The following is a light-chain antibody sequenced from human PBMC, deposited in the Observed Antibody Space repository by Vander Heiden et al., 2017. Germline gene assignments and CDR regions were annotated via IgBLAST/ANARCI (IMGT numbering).Light chain of an antibody. Sequence: DIQMTQSPSTLSASVGDRVTITCRASQSIGSWVAWYQQKPGKAPKLLIYKASNLESGVPSRFSVSGSGTEFTLTISSLQPDDPATYFCQQYNTYLWTFGQGTKVEFK. V-gene: IGKV1-5*03. J-gene: IGKJ1*01. CDR2: KAS. CDR1: QSIGSW. CDR3: QQYNTYLWT.